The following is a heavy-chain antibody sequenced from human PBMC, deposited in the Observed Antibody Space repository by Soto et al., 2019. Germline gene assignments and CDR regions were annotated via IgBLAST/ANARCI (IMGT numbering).Heavy chain of an antibody. Sequence: QVQLVESGGGVVQPGTSLRLSCAASGFTFTNYGMHWVRQARGKGLEWVATISNEGSKKYNADSVKGRFTISRDNSKNMLYLQINSLRPEDTAVYYCAKDWDYRGDLDYWGQGPLVTVSS. CDR3: AKDWDYRGDLDY. CDR1: GFTFTNYG. J-gene: IGHJ4*02. D-gene: IGHD3-10*01. V-gene: IGHV3-30*18. CDR2: ISNEGSKK.